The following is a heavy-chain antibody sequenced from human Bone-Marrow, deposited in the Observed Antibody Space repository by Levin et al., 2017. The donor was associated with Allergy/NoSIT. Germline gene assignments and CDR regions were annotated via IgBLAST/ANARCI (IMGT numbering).Heavy chain of an antibody. J-gene: IGHJ5*02. CDR2: ISPTGPTR. CDR1: GFDFSDSY. Sequence: GGSLRLSCAASGFDFSDSYMSWIRLAPGKGLEWIAYISPTGPTRYYAASVKGRFTVSRDNAENSVYLQMNSLRAEDTALYYCARDSTGYCSGGRCYRGGWFDPWGQGTQVTVSS. D-gene: IGHD2-15*01. CDR3: ARDSTGYCSGGRCYRGGWFDP. V-gene: IGHV3-11*01.